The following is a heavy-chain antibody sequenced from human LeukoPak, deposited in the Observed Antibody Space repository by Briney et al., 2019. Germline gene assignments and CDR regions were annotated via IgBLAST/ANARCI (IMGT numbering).Heavy chain of an antibody. V-gene: IGHV4-39*01. CDR3: ARSVPGDQISLDY. J-gene: IGHJ4*02. D-gene: IGHD7-27*01. Sequence: SETLSLTCTVSGGSISSSSYYWSWIRQPPGKGLEWIGNVCYSGSTYYNPSLKSRVTVSVDTSKNQFSLKLNSMTAADTAVYYCARSVPGDQISLDYWGQGTLVTVSS. CDR1: GGSISSSSYY. CDR2: VCYSGST.